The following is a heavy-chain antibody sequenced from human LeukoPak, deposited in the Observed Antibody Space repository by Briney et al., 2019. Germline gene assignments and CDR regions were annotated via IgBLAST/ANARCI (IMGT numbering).Heavy chain of an antibody. CDR2: IWYDGSNK. D-gene: IGHD3-22*01. CDR1: GFTFGSYG. CDR3: AKTMIVVGAWWYFDL. Sequence: GGSLRLSCAASGFTFGSYGMHWVRQAPGKGLEWVAVIWYDGSNKYYADSVKGRFTISRDNSKNTLYLQMNSLRAEDTAVYYCAKTMIVVGAWWYFDLWGRGTLVIVSS. V-gene: IGHV3-33*06. J-gene: IGHJ2*01.